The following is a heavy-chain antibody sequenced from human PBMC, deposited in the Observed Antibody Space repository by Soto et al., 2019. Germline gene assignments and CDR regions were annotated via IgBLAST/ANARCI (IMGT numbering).Heavy chain of an antibody. J-gene: IGHJ5*02. D-gene: IGHD3-10*01. V-gene: IGHV4-30-2*01. CDR1: GGSISSGGYS. Sequence: SETLSLTSAVSGGSISSGGYSWSWIRQPPGKGLEWIGYIYHSGSTYYNPSLKSRVTISVDRSKNQFSLKLSSVTAADTAVYYCARTLGELSFGEFWFDPWGQGTVVIVSS. CDR2: IYHSGST. CDR3: ARTLGELSFGEFWFDP.